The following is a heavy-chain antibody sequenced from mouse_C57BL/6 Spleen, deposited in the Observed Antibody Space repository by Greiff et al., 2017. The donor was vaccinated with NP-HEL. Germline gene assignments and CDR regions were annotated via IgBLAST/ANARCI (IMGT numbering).Heavy chain of an antibody. D-gene: IGHD1-1*02. J-gene: IGHJ1*03. CDR2: ISSGGSYT. CDR1: GFTFSSYG. V-gene: IGHV5-6*01. CDR3: ARHGNYGV. Sequence: DVQLVESGGDLVKPGGSLKLSCAASGFTFSSYGMSWVRQTPDKRLEWVATISSGGSYTYYPDSVKGRFTISRDNAKNTLYLQMSSLKSEDTAMYYCARHGNYGVWGTGTTVTVSS.